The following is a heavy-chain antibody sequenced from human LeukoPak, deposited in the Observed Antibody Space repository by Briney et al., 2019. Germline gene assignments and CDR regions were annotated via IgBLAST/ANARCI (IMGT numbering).Heavy chain of an antibody. Sequence: EASVKVSCKASGYTFTSYGINWARQATGQGLEWMGWMNPNSGNTGYAQKFQGRVTMTRNTSISTAYMELSSLRSEDTAVYYCASYVFREGYCSSTSCYPGVYGMDVWGQGTTVTVSS. CDR1: GYTFTSYG. D-gene: IGHD2-2*01. J-gene: IGHJ6*02. CDR2: MNPNSGNT. CDR3: ASYVFREGYCSSTSCYPGVYGMDV. V-gene: IGHV1-8*01.